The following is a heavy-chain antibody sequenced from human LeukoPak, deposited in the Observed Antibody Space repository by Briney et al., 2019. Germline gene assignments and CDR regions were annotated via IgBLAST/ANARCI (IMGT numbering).Heavy chain of an antibody. CDR3: ARLTGCYYYYGMDV. J-gene: IGHJ6*02. D-gene: IGHD3-9*01. Sequence: ASVKVSCKASGYTFTSYDINWVRQATGQGLEWMGWMNPNSGNTGYAQKFQGRVTMTRNTSISTAYMELSSLRSEDTAVYYCARLTGCYYYYGMDVWGQGTTVTVSS. CDR1: GYTFTSYD. V-gene: IGHV1-8*01. CDR2: MNPNSGNT.